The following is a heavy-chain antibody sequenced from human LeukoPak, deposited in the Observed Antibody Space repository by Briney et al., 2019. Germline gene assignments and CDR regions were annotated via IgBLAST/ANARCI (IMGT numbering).Heavy chain of an antibody. J-gene: IGHJ4*02. V-gene: IGHV4-59*01. CDR3: ARDYGDYEFIE. CDR1: GGSISSYY. CDR2: IHSSGST. D-gene: IGHD4-17*01. Sequence: SETLSLTCTVSGGSISSYYRSWIRQPPGKGLEWMGYIHSSGSTNYNPSLKSRITISVDTSKNQFSLKLTSVTAADTAVYYCARDYGDYEFIEWGQGTLVTVSS.